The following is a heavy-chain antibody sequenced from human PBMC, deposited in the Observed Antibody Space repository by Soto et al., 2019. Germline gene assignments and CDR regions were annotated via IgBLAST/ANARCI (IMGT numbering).Heavy chain of an antibody. CDR1: GYRFTNLW. D-gene: IGHD1-1*01. V-gene: IGHV5-51*01. Sequence: PGESLKISCKASGYRFTNLWIGWVRQKPGKGLEWMGIIYSRDSDTRYSPSFQGQVTISVDTSINTAYLQWSSLKASDTAIYYCARAPYNHNDGDLDFWGQGTLVTVSS. CDR2: IYSRDSDT. J-gene: IGHJ4*02. CDR3: ARAPYNHNDGDLDF.